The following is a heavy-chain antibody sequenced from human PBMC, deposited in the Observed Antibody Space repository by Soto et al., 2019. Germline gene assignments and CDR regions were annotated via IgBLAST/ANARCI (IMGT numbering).Heavy chain of an antibody. J-gene: IGHJ4*02. CDR3: ARDKITGLFDY. Sequence: QVQLQQWGAGLLKPSETLSLTCAVYGGSFSGYYWTWIRQHPGTGLEWIGEINHSGSTNYNPSLKSLVTISVDTSKNQFSLKLTSVTAADTAVYYCARDKITGLFDYWGQGTLVTVSS. CDR1: GGSFSGYY. D-gene: IGHD2-8*02. CDR2: INHSGST. V-gene: IGHV4-34*01.